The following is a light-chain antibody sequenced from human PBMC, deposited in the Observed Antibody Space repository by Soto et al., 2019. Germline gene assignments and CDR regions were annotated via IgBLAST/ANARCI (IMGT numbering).Light chain of an antibody. V-gene: IGKV1-5*03. CDR2: KAS. CDR3: QQFYNYFRT. CDR1: QSISSW. J-gene: IGKJ1*01. Sequence: DIQMTQSPSILSASVGDRVTITCRASQSISSWMAWYQQKPGKAPKLLIYKASSLESGVPSRFSGSGSGTEFTLTISSLQPDDFATYYCQQFYNYFRTFGQGTKVEIK.